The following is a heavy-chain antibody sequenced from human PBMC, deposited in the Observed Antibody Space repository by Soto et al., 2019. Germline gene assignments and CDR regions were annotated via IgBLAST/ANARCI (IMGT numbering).Heavy chain of an antibody. CDR1: GYTFTRSG. CDR2: ISTYNGDT. CDR3: AREGVVPYYYYGMDV. Sequence: ASVKVSCKASGYTFTRSGISWVRQAPGQGLEWMGWISTYNGDTNYAQTFQGRVTMTTDTSTSTVHMEVRSLRSDDTAVYYCAREGVVPYYYYGMDVWGQGTPVTVSS. J-gene: IGHJ6*02. V-gene: IGHV1-18*01. D-gene: IGHD2-15*01.